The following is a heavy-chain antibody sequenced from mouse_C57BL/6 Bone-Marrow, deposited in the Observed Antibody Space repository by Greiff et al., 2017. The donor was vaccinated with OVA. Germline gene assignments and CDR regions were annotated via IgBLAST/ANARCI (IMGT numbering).Heavy chain of an antibody. V-gene: IGHV1-50*01. CDR2: IDPSDSYT. J-gene: IGHJ4*01. D-gene: IGHD1-2*01. CDR1: GYTFTSYW. CDR3: ARDTTAHAMDY. Sequence: QVQLQQPGAELVKPGASVKLSCKASGYTFTSYWMQWVKQRPGQGLEWIGEIDPSDSYTNYNQKFKGKATLTVDTSSSTAYMQLSSLTSEDSAVYYCARDTTAHAMDYWGQGTSVTVSS.